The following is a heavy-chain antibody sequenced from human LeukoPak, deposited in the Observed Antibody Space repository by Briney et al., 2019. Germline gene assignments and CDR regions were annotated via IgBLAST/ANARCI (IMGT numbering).Heavy chain of an antibody. CDR3: PLELGEGFDY. D-gene: IGHD1-7*01. CDR1: GFTFSTYS. V-gene: IGHV3-48*01. J-gene: IGHJ4*02. Sequence: PGGSLRLSRAASGFTFSTYSMNWVRQAPGKGLEWISYISSSSTTIYYADSVKGRFTISRDNAKNSLYLQMNSLRAEDTAVYYCPLELGEGFDYWGQGTLVTVSS. CDR2: ISSSSTTI.